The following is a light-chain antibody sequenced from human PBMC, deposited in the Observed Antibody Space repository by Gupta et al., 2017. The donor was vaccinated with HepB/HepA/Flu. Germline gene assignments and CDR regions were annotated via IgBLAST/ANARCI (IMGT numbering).Light chain of an antibody. V-gene: IGLV2-14*03. CDR2: DVI. J-gene: IGLJ3*02. CDR3: TSYTTSSTLV. Sequence: CALPQPSSLSGSPGQPITISCTGTSSDIGGYNYVSWYQQHPDKAPKLMIYDVINRPSGVSNRFSGSKSGNTASLTISGLQAEDEADYYCTSYTTSSTLVFGGGTKLTVL. CDR1: SSDIGGYNY.